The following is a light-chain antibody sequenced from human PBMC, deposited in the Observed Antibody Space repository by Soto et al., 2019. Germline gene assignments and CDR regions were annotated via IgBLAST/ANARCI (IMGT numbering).Light chain of an antibody. CDR3: QQYYSYPRT. J-gene: IGKJ1*01. CDR2: AAS. V-gene: IGKV1-8*01. Sequence: AIRMTQSPSSLSASTGDRVTITCRASQGISSYLAWYQQKPGKAPKLLIYAASTLQSGVPSRFSGSGSGTDFPLTISCLQSEDFATYYCQQYYSYPRTFGQGTNVDIK. CDR1: QGISSY.